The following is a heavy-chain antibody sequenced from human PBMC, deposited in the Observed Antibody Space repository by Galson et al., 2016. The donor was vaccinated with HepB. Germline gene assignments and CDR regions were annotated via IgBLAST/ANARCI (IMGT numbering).Heavy chain of an antibody. CDR2: IWYNGNNK. CDR1: GFTFSSYA. V-gene: IGHV3-33*01. CDR3: ARDLNTSLVTGIGFGY. J-gene: IGHJ4*02. D-gene: IGHD5-18*01. Sequence: SLRLSCAASGFTFSSYAMHWVRQAPGKGLEWVAVIWYNGNNKNYADSVKGRFTISRDNSKNTLYLQMNSLRAEDTAVYYCARDLNTSLVTGIGFGYWGQGTLVTVSS.